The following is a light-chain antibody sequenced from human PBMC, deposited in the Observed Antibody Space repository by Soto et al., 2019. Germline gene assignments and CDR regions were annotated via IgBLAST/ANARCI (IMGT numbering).Light chain of an antibody. V-gene: IGLV1-51*01. CDR1: KSNIGNNY. CDR3: GAWDDSVSAV. J-gene: IGLJ2*01. Sequence: QSVLTQPTSVSAAPGQKVTISCSGSKSNIGNNYVSWYQQLPGTAPKRLIYDNSKRPSGIPDRFSGSKSGTSATLGITGLQTGDEADYYCGAWDDSVSAVFCGGTKLTVL. CDR2: DNS.